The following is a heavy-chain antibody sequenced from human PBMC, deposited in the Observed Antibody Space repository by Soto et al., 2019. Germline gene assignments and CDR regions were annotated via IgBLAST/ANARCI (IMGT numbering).Heavy chain of an antibody. D-gene: IGHD1-26*01. CDR3: ARPQGSGSYYSGGIFDY. CDR1: GDSLGNSDYY. CDR2: IDYSGST. V-gene: IGHV4-30-4*01. Sequence: TLSLTCTVSGDSLGNSDYYWNWIRQSPGKGLEWIASIDYSGSTYYNPSLKSRVTISVDTSKNQFSLKLSSVTAADTAVYYCARPQGSGSYYSGGIFDYWGQGTLVTVSS. J-gene: IGHJ4*02.